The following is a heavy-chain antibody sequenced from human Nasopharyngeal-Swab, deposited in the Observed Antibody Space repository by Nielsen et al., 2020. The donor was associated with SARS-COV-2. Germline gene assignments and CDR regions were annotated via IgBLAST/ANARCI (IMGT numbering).Heavy chain of an antibody. CDR3: AKDFSSGWSGWFDP. CDR2: INWDGSTT. J-gene: IGHJ5*01. CDR1: GFIFDDYT. D-gene: IGHD6-19*01. Sequence: GESLKISCAASGFIFDDYTMYWVRQPPGKGLEWVSLINWDGSTTYYADFVKGRFTISRDNSKNSLYLQMNSLRTEDTALYFCAKDFSSGWSGWFDPWGLGTWVTVSS. V-gene: IGHV3-43*01.